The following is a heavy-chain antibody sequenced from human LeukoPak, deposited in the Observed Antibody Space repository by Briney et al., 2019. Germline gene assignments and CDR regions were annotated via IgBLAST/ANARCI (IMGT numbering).Heavy chain of an antibody. CDR2: INPSGGTT. D-gene: IGHD2-2*01. CDR1: GYTFTSFY. CDR3: ARGFQVPAAVPSHFDY. V-gene: IGHV1-46*01. J-gene: IGHJ4*02. Sequence: GASVKVSCKASGYTFTSFYMHWVRQAPGQGLEWMGIINPSGGTTSYAQKFQGRVTMTRDTSTSTVYMELSSLRSEDTAVYYCARGFQVPAAVPSHFDYRGQGTLVTVSS.